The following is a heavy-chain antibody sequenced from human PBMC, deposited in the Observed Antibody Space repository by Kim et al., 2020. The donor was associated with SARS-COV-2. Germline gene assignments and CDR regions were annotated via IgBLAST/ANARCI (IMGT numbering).Heavy chain of an antibody. J-gene: IGHJ3*02. CDR3: ARAYDILTGYLDAFDI. D-gene: IGHD3-9*01. CDR2: IYSGRST. Sequence: GGSLRLSCAASGFTVSSNYMSWVRQAPGKGLEWVSVIYSGRSTYYADSVQGRFTISRDNSKNTLYLQMNSLRAEDTAMYYCARAYDILTGYLDAFDIWG. CDR1: GFTVSSNY. V-gene: IGHV3-66*01.